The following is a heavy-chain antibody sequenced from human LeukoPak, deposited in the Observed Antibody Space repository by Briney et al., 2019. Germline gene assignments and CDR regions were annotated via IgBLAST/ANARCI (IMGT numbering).Heavy chain of an antibody. CDR2: INPSGGST. J-gene: IGHJ4*02. CDR3: ARGLRFTGYDSSGYIPNFDY. Sequence: ASVKVSCKASGYTFTSYYMHWVRQAPGQGLEWMGIINPSGGSTSYAQKFQGRVTMTRDTSTSTVYMELSSLRSEDTAVYYCARGLRFTGYDSSGYIPNFDYWGQGTLVTVSS. D-gene: IGHD3-22*01. CDR1: GYTFTSYY. V-gene: IGHV1-46*01.